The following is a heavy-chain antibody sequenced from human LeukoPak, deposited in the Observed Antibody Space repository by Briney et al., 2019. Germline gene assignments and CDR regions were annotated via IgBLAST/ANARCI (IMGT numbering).Heavy chain of an antibody. D-gene: IGHD2-21*02. J-gene: IGHJ3*02. Sequence: SETLSLTCTVSGGSISSSSYYWGWIRQPPGKGLEWIGSMYYSGSTYYNPSLKSRVTISVYTSKNQFSLKLSSVTAADTAVYYCARRGHIVVVTAKDAFDIWGQGTMVTVSS. V-gene: IGHV4-39*01. CDR1: GGSISSSSYY. CDR3: ARRGHIVVVTAKDAFDI. CDR2: MYYSGST.